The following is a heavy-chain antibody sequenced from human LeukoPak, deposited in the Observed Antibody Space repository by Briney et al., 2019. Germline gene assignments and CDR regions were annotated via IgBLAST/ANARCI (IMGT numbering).Heavy chain of an antibody. V-gene: IGHV4-34*01. CDR3: ARGVLAAAGTLWYYYYYMDV. CDR2: INHSGST. Sequence: PSETLSLTCAVYGGSFSGYYWSWIRQPPGKGLEWIGEINHSGSTNYNPSLKSRVTISVDTSKNQFSLKLSSVTAADTAVYYCARGVLAAAGTLWYYYYYMDVWGKGTTVTVSS. CDR1: GGSFSGYY. D-gene: IGHD6-13*01. J-gene: IGHJ6*03.